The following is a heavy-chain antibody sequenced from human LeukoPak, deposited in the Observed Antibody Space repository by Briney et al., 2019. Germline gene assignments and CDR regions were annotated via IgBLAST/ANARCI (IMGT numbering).Heavy chain of an antibody. CDR3: ARERIAARRGWFDP. CDR1: GYTFTGYY. CDR2: INPNSGGT. V-gene: IGHV1-2*02. D-gene: IGHD6-6*01. Sequence: GASVKVSCEASGYTFTGYYMHWVRQAPGQGLEWMGWINPNSGGTNYAQKFQGRVTMTRDTSISTAYMELSRLRSDDTAVYYCARERIAARRGWFDPWGQGTLVTVSS. J-gene: IGHJ5*02.